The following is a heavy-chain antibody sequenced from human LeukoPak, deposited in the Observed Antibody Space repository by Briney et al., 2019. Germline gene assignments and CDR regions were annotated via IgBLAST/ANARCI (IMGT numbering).Heavy chain of an antibody. D-gene: IGHD1-26*01. J-gene: IGHJ4*02. CDR2: MNPNSGNT. V-gene: IGHV1-8*01. CDR3: ASGGSKWEPEDY. CDR1: GYTFTSYD. Sequence: GASVKVSCKASGYTFTSYDINWVRQATGQGLEWMGWMNPNSGNTGYAQKFQGRVTMTRNTSISTAYMELSSLRSEDTAVYYCASGGSKWEPEDYWGQGTLVTVSS.